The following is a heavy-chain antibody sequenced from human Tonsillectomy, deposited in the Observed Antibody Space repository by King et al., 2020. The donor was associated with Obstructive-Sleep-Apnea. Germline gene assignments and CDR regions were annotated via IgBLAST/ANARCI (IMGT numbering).Heavy chain of an antibody. V-gene: IGHV3-43*01. CDR1: GFTFDDYT. Sequence: VQLVESGGVVVQPGGSLRLSCAASGFTFDDYTMHCVRQAPGKGLEWVSLISWDVAMTYYADSVKGRFTISRDNSNNSLCLQMNSLRTEDTALYYCAKDMRGTTMYYFYYGMDVWGQGTTVTVSS. CDR3: AKDMRGTTMYYFYYGMDV. J-gene: IGHJ6*02. CDR2: ISWDVAMT. D-gene: IGHD4-17*01.